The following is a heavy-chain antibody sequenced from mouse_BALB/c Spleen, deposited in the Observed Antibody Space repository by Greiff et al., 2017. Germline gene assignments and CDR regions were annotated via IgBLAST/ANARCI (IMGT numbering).Heavy chain of an antibody. CDR2: IWGDGST. D-gene: IGHD1-1*01. V-gene: IGHV2-6-7*01. Sequence: QVQLKESGPGLVAPSQSLSITCTVSGFSLTGYGVNWVRQPPGKGLEWLGMIWGDGSTDYNSALKSRLSISKDNSKSQVFLKMNSLQTDDTARYYCARDAGTTVVATPMDYWGQGTSVTVSS. CDR3: ARDAGTTVVATPMDY. J-gene: IGHJ4*01. CDR1: GFSLTGYG.